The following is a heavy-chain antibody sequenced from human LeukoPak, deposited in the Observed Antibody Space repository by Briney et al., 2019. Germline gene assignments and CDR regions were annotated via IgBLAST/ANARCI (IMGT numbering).Heavy chain of an antibody. CDR2: IHYDGSNN. CDR1: GFTFSSYA. Sequence: SGGSLRLSCAASGFTFSSYAVHWVRQAPGKGLEWVAFIHYDGSNNYYADSVKGRFTISRDNSKNTLYLQMNTLRADDTAVYYCAKDHGSSDWYYFDYWGQGTLVTVSS. V-gene: IGHV3-30*02. D-gene: IGHD6-13*01. CDR3: AKDHGSSDWYYFDY. J-gene: IGHJ4*02.